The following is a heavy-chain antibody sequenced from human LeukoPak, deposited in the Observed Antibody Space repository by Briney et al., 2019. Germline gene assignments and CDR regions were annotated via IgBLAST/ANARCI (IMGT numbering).Heavy chain of an antibody. J-gene: IGHJ4*02. D-gene: IGHD1-1*01. CDR3: AKDLTTGSLSSDC. CDR1: GFTVSSNY. V-gene: IGHV3-53*01. CDR2: IYSGGST. Sequence: PGGSLRLSCAASGFTVSSNYMSWVRQAPGKGLEWVSVIYSGGSTYYADSVKGRFTISRDNSKNTLYLQMNSLRAEDTALYYCAKDLTTGSLSSDCWGQGTLVTVSS.